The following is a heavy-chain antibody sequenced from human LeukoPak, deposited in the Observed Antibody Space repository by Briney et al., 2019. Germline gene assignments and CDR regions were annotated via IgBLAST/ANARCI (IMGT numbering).Heavy chain of an antibody. D-gene: IGHD2-15*01. CDR2: INHSGST. CDR1: GGSFSGYY. CDR3: AIEYCSGGSCPKHYGMDV. Sequence: SETLSLTCAVYGGSFSGYYWSWIRQPPGKGLEWIGEINHSGSTNYNPSLKSRVTISVDTSKNQFSLKLSSVTVADTAVYYCAIEYCSGGSCPKHYGMDVWGQGTTVTVSS. V-gene: IGHV4-34*01. J-gene: IGHJ6*02.